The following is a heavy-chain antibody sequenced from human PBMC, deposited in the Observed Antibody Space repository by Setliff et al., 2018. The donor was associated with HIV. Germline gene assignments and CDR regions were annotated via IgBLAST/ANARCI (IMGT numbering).Heavy chain of an antibody. CDR2: IYGSGDT. D-gene: IGHD3-22*01. Sequence: GGSLRLSCVASGFSVSFNYMNWVRQGPGKGLEWVSSIYGSGDTYYADSVKGRFTISRDDSKNTVYLQMSSLRVEDTAMYFCVRDPDYYDSSGPDDAFDIWGQGTMVTVSS. CDR1: GFSVSFNY. CDR3: VRDPDYYDSSGPDDAFDI. V-gene: IGHV3-53*01. J-gene: IGHJ3*02.